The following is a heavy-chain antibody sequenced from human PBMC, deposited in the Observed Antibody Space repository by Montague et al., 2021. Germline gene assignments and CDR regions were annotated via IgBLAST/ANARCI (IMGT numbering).Heavy chain of an antibody. CDR2: FAQSVASGARGST. Sequence: SETLSLTCAVSGGSISTYYWTWIRQSPGKGLEYIGYFAQSVASGARGSTNHHPSLRGRVTVSVDSSKNQVSLKMTSVTATDTGVYYCARGEGVGPAARFDFWGRGTLVTVSS. V-gene: IGHV4-4*09. CDR3: ARGEGVGPAARFDF. D-gene: IGHD3-10*01. J-gene: IGHJ4*02. CDR1: GGSISTYY.